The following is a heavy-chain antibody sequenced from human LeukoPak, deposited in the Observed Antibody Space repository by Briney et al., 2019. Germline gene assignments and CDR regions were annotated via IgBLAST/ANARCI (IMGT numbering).Heavy chain of an antibody. CDR2: ISGSGGST. D-gene: IGHD3-10*01. V-gene: IGHV3-23*01. CDR1: GFTFSSYA. CDR3: AKDTIYYYGSGSPSYFDN. Sequence: GGSLRLSCAASGFTFSSYAMSWVRQAPGKGLEWVSSISGSGGSTHYADSVRGRFTISRDSSNNRLYLKMNTLRAEDTAVYYCAKDTIYYYGSGSPSYFDNWGQGTLVIVSS. J-gene: IGHJ4*02.